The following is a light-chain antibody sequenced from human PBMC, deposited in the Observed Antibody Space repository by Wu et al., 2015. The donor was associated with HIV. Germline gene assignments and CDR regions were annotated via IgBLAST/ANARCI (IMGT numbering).Light chain of an antibody. CDR1: HNITSTY. J-gene: IGKJ1*01. Sequence: EIVLTQSPGTLSLSPGERATLSCRASHNITSTYLAWSQQKPGQAPRLLISGASGRATGIPDRFSGSGSGTEFTLTISSLQSEDFAVYYCQQYNNWPRTFGQGTKVEIK. CDR3: QQYNNWPRT. V-gene: IGKV3-20*01. CDR2: GAS.